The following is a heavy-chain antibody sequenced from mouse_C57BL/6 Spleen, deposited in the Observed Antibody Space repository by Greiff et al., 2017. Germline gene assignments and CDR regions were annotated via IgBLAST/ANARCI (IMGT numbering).Heavy chain of an antibody. J-gene: IGHJ2*01. D-gene: IGHD3-3*01. Sequence: QVQLQQPGAELVKPGASVKLSCKASGYTFTSYWMQWVKQRPGQGLEWIGEIDPSDSYTNYNQKYKGKATLTVDTSSSAAYMQRRSLTSEGTAVYYWAKRGTGYGDQGTTHAVSA. CDR3: AKRGTGY. CDR2: IDPSDSYT. CDR1: GYTFTSYW. V-gene: IGHV1-50*01.